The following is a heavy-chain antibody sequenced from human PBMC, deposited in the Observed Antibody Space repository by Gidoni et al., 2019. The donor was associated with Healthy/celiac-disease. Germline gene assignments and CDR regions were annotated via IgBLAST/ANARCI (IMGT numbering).Heavy chain of an antibody. CDR1: GGSISSYY. J-gene: IGHJ4*02. V-gene: IGHV4-59*01. CDR2: IYYSGSP. D-gene: IGHD3-10*01. Sequence: QVQLQESGPGLVKPSETLSLTCTVSGGSISSYYWSWIRQPPGKGLEWIGYIYYSGSPNYHPSLKSRVTISVDTSKNQFSLKLSSVTAADTAVYYCARGGGDGLFDYWGQGTLVTVSS. CDR3: ARGGGDGLFDY.